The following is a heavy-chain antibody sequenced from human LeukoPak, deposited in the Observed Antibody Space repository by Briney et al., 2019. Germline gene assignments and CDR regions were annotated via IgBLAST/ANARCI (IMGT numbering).Heavy chain of an antibody. D-gene: IGHD3-10*01. CDR3: ARGFMVRGVTSTFDY. J-gene: IGHJ4*02. CDR2: MNPNSGNT. V-gene: IGHV1-8*03. CDR1: GYTFTSYD. Sequence: GAPVKVSCKASGYTFTSYDINWVRQATGQGLEWMGWMNPNSGNTGYAQKFQGRVTITRNTSISTAYMELSSLRSEDTAVYYCARGFMVRGVTSTFDYWGQGTLVTVSS.